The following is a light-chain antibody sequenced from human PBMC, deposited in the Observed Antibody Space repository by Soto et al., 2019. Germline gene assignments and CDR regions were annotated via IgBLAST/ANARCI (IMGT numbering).Light chain of an antibody. CDR1: QSLSSY. J-gene: IGKJ1*01. V-gene: IGKV1-5*01. CDR2: DAS. Sequence: DIQMTQSPSTLSASVGDRVTITCRASQSLSSYLAWYQQKPGKAPNLLIYDASSLESGVPSRFSGSGSGTEFTLTISSLQPDDFATYYCQQYNSYPWTFGLGTKVDIK. CDR3: QQYNSYPWT.